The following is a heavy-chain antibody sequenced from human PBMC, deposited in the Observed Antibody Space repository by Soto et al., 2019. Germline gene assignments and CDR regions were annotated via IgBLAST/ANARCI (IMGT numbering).Heavy chain of an antibody. CDR3: ARGYYDFWSGYPGL. Sequence: QVQLQESGPGLVKPSETLSLTCTVSGGSVSSGSYYWSWIRQPPGKGLEWIGYIYYSGSTNYNPSLKSRVTISVDTSKNQFSLKLSSVTAADTAVYYCARGYYDFWSGYPGLWGQGTLVTVSS. CDR1: GGSVSSGSYY. V-gene: IGHV4-61*01. D-gene: IGHD3-3*01. CDR2: IYYSGST. J-gene: IGHJ4*02.